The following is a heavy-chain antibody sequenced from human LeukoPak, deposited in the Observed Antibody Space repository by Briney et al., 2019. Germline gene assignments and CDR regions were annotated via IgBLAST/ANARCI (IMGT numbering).Heavy chain of an antibody. V-gene: IGHV1-18*01. J-gene: IGHJ5*01. CDR1: GYTFTSYG. CDR3: AKGPASGDS. CDR2: ISAQHGQT. D-gene: IGHD3-10*01. Sequence: PAASVKVSCRASGYTFTSYGISWVRQAPGQGLEWMGWISAQHGQTEYAPNSQDRVTMTTDTYTNTAYMELRSLKSEDTAVYYCAKGPASGDSWGQGTLVTVSS.